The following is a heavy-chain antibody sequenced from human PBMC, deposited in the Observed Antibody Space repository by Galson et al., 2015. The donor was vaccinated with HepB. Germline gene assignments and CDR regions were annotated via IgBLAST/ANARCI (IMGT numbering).Heavy chain of an antibody. J-gene: IGHJ4*02. CDR2: IFWDDDQ. CDR3: ANMDVGLTSFAY. CDR1: GFSLNSRGVG. Sequence: PALVKPTQTLTLTCTFSGFSLNSRGVGVGWIRQPPGKALEWLALIFWDDDQRYTPLLKSRLSVTKDTSKNQVVLKLTSVDPVDTATNYCANMDVGLTSFAYWGQETLVPVSS. V-gene: IGHV2-5*02. D-gene: IGHD2-21*02.